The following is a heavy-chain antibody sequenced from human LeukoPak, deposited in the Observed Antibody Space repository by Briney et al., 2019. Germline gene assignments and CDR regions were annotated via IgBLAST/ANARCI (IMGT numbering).Heavy chain of an antibody. CDR1: GYTFTSYY. V-gene: IGHV1-46*01. D-gene: IGHD3-3*01. Sequence: ASVKVSCKASGYTFTSYYMHWVRQAPGQGLEWMGIINPSGGSTSYAQKFQGRVTMTRDMSTSTVYMELSSLRSEDTAVYYCARDQRKVTYYDFWSDHEYNWFDPWGQGTLVTVSS. CDR3: ARDQRKVTYYDFWSDHEYNWFDP. CDR2: INPSGGST. J-gene: IGHJ5*02.